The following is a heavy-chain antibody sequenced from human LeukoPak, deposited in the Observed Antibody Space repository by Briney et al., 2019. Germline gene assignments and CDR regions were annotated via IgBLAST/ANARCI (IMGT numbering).Heavy chain of an antibody. CDR1: GFNFNNAW. D-gene: IGHD3-10*01. V-gene: IGHV3-15*07. CDR3: ARDGGIKADDY. J-gene: IGHJ4*02. CDR2: IKTNADGGTA. Sequence: PGGSLRLSCAASGFNFNNAWLDWVRQTPGQGLEWVGQIKTNADGGTADYAAPVKGRFTISRDDSKNMLYLQMNSLKTEDTAVYYCARDGGIKADDYWGQGTLVTVSS.